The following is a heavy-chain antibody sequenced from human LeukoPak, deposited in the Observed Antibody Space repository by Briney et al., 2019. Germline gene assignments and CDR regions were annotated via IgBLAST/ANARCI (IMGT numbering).Heavy chain of an antibody. CDR3: SHSGKYDFWSGTF. D-gene: IGHD3-3*01. CDR1: GHTSDDDT. CDR2: ITRKSYGGTT. V-gene: IGHV3-49*04. J-gene: IGHJ4*02. Sequence: SGRSLRLSCTPSGHTSDDDTVAWARQAPGKWLECVGFITRKSYGGTTEYAASVKGRFTISRDDSKSIAYQEMSSLKTEDTGVYYCSHSGKYDFWSGTFWGQGTLVIVSS.